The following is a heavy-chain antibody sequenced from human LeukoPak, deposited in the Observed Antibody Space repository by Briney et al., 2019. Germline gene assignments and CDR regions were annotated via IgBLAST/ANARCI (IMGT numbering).Heavy chain of an antibody. D-gene: IGHD2-21*02. Sequence: ASVKVSCKASGYTFTGYYMHWVRQAPGQGLEWMGWINPNSGGTNYAQKFQGRVTMTRDTSISTVYMELSRLRSDDTAVYYCALSGRLLFRGGFDPWGQGTLVTVSS. CDR2: INPNSGGT. CDR3: ALSGRLLFRGGFDP. CDR1: GYTFTGYY. J-gene: IGHJ5*02. V-gene: IGHV1-2*02.